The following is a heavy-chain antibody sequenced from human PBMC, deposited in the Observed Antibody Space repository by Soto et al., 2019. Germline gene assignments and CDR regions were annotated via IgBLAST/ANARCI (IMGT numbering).Heavy chain of an antibody. D-gene: IGHD2-2*01. Sequence: QVQLVQSEGGVVQPGRSLRLSCVMSGISFRNSGMHWVRQAPGKGLEWVAMIWSDGSSKFYADSVQGRFTISRDNSMDTLYLQMTSLRPDDTAIYYCAREKGVTSLDYWGQGTLVTVSS. CDR3: AREKGVTSLDY. J-gene: IGHJ4*02. CDR2: IWSDGSSK. CDR1: GISFRNSG. V-gene: IGHV3-33*01.